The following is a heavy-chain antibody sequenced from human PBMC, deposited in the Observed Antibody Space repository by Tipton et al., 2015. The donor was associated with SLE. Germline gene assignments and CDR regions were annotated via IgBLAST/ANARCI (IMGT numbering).Heavy chain of an antibody. J-gene: IGHJ4*02. CDR3: ARGTHYFGFFDS. Sequence: TLSLTCTVSGGPISTYYWSWIRQPPGKGLEWIGYIFYSGSTNSNASLKSRVTMSLDTSKSQFSLKVSFMTAADTAIYYCARGTHYFGFFDSWGQGTPVTVSS. CDR1: GGPISTYY. V-gene: IGHV4-59*12. D-gene: IGHD3-10*01. CDR2: IFYSGST.